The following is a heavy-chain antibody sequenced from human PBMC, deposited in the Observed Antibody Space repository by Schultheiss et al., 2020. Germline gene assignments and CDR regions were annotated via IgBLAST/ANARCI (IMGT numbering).Heavy chain of an antibody. V-gene: IGHV3-33*01. J-gene: IGHJ4*02. CDR3: ATGDIDYGDFDYFEY. Sequence: GGSLRLSCAASGFTFSSYGMHWVRQAPGKGLEWVAVIWYDGSNKYYADSVKGRFTISRDNSKNTLYLQMNSLKTEDTAVYYCATGDIDYGDFDYFEYWGQGTLVTVSS. D-gene: IGHD4-17*01. CDR2: IWYDGSNK. CDR1: GFTFSSYG.